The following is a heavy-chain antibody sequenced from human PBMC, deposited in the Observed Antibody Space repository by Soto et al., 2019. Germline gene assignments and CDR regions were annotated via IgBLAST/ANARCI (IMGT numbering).Heavy chain of an antibody. J-gene: IGHJ4*02. CDR2: ISYDGSNK. CDR3: ARDGPQGKADDILTGYYRAQFDY. CDR1: GFTFSSYA. Sequence: QVQLVESGGGVVQPGRSLRLSCAASGFTFSSYAMHWVRQAPGKGLEWVAVISYDGSNKYYADSVKGRFTISRDNSKNPLYLQMNSLRAEDTAVYYCARDGPQGKADDILTGYYRAQFDYWGQGTLVTVSS. V-gene: IGHV3-30-3*01. D-gene: IGHD3-9*01.